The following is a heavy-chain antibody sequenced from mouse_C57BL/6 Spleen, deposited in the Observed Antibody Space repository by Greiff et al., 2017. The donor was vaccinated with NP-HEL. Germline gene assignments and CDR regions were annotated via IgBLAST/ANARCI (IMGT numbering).Heavy chain of an antibody. V-gene: IGHV5-15*01. CDR3: ARQDITTVVATHFNV. Sequence: EVMLVESGGGLVQPGGSLKLSCAASGFTFSDYGMAWVRQAPRKGPEWVAFISNLAYSIYYADTVTGRFTISRENAKNTLYLEMSSLRSEDTAMYYCARQDITTVVATHFNVWGTGTTVTVSS. CDR2: ISNLAYSI. J-gene: IGHJ1*03. CDR1: GFTFSDYG. D-gene: IGHD1-1*01.